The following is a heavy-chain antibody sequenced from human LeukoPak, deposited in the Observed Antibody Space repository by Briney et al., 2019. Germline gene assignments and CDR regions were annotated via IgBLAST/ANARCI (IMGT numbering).Heavy chain of an antibody. D-gene: IGHD3-16*01. CDR2: ISGSGGST. J-gene: IGHJ5*02. Sequence: GGSLRLSCAASGFTFSDYYMSWVRQAPGKGLEWVSAISGSGGSTYYADSVKGRFTISRDNSKNTLYLQMNSLRAEDTAVYYCAKDRRITFGGVIVPWGQGTLVTVSS. V-gene: IGHV3-23*01. CDR3: AKDRRITFGGVIVP. CDR1: GFTFSDYY.